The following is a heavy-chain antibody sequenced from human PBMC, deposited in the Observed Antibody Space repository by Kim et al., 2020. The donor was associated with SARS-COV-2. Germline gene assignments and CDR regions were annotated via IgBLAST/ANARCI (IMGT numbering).Heavy chain of an antibody. D-gene: IGHD3-10*01. V-gene: IGHV3-7*01. CDR3: ASYGDFDS. CDR2: IHPDESEK. Sequence: GGSLRLSCAASGFSFSSYWMSWVRQAPGKGLEWVANIHPDESEKNYVASVKGRFTISRDNAKNSLYLQMNSLRAEDSALYYCASYGDFDSWGQGALVTVSS. J-gene: IGHJ4*02. CDR1: GFSFSSYW.